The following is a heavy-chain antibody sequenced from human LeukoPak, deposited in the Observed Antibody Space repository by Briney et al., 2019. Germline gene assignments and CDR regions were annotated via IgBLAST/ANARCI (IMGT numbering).Heavy chain of an antibody. Sequence: GGSLRLSCAASGFTVSSNYMTWVRQAPGKGLEWVSVIYSGGSTYYADSVKGRFTISRDTSKNTLYLQMNSLRAEDTAVYYCARIVAGGAFDIWGQGTMATVSS. CDR2: IYSGGST. V-gene: IGHV3-66*01. CDR3: ARIVAGGAFDI. D-gene: IGHD1-26*01. CDR1: GFTVSSNY. J-gene: IGHJ3*02.